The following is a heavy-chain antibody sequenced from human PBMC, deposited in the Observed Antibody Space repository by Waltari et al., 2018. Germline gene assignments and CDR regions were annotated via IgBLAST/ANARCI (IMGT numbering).Heavy chain of an antibody. D-gene: IGHD1-1*01. J-gene: IGHJ6*01. CDR2: INPSDGTT. Sequence: QVQVVQSGAEVKKPGASVKVSCKTSGYKFTSYYIHWVREAPGQGLEWLGMINPSDGTTSYAQKLQGRVTVTADTTTSTIYIEVRSLRSEDTAVYYCGRRGLTTIQGVVLDV. V-gene: IGHV1-46*04. CDR1: GYKFTSYY. CDR3: GRRGLTTIQGVVLDV.